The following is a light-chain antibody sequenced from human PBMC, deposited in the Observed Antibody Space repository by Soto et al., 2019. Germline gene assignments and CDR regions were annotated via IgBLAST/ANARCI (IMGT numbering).Light chain of an antibody. CDR1: SSNLGSNS. CDR2: NNN. CDR3: AAWDDSLSGPV. V-gene: IGLV1-47*02. Sequence: QSVLTQPPSASGTPGQRVIISCSGSSSNLGSNSGNWYQQLPGTAPKLLIYNNNQRPSGVPDRFSGSKSGTSASLAISGLRSDDESDYYCAAWDDSLSGPVFGGGTKLTVL. J-gene: IGLJ3*02.